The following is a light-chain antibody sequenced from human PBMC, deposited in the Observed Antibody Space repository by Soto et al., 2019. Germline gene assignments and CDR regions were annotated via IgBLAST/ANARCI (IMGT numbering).Light chain of an antibody. J-gene: IGLJ1*01. CDR2: EVS. V-gene: IGLV2-11*01. CDR3: SSYAGPPYA. Sequence: QSALTQPRSVSGSPGQSVTISCTGTSSDVGGYNYVSWYQQYPGKAPKLMIYEVSKRPSRVPDRFSGSKSGNTASLTISGFGAEDGADYYSSSYAGPPYAFGTGTKLPVL. CDR1: SSDVGGYNY.